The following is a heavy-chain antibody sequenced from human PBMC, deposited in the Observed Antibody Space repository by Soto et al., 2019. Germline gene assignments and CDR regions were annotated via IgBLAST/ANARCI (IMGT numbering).Heavy chain of an antibody. J-gene: IGHJ6*02. CDR3: AKDPGYCSSTSCYPNGMDV. V-gene: IGHV3-23*01. CDR1: GSTFSSYA. D-gene: IGHD2-2*01. Sequence: PGGSLRLSCAASGSTFSSYAMSWVRQAPGKGLEWVSAISGSGGSTYYADSVKGRFTISRDNSKNTLYLQMNSLRAEDTAVYYCAKDPGYCSSTSCYPNGMDVWGQGTTVTVSS. CDR2: ISGSGGST.